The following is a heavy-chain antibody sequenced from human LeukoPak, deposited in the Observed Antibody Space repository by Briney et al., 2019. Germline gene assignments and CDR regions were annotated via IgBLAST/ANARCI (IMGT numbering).Heavy chain of an antibody. CDR2: ISSRGNTI. D-gene: IGHD3-9*01. V-gene: IGHV3-48*03. Sequence: PGGSLRLSCAVSGFTFSSYEMNWVRQAPGKGLEWVSFISSRGNTIYYADSVKGRFTISRDTSKNTLYLQMNSLRVEDTAVYYCARSSHYDILTGYSEEDAFDIWGQGTMVTVSS. CDR1: GFTFSSYE. CDR3: ARSSHYDILTGYSEEDAFDI. J-gene: IGHJ3*02.